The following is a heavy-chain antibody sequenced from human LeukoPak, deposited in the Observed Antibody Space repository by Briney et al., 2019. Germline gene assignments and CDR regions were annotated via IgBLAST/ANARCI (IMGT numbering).Heavy chain of an antibody. D-gene: IGHD3-22*01. CDR3: ARLSLFEDSSGWFDP. J-gene: IGHJ5*02. CDR2: IYYSGST. Sequence: SETLSLTCTVSGGSISSNYWSWIRQPPGKGLEWIGYIYYSGSTNYNPSLKSRVTISVDTSKNQFSLKLSSVTAADTAVYYCARLSLFEDSSGWFDPWGQGTLVTVSS. CDR1: GGSISSNY. V-gene: IGHV4-59*08.